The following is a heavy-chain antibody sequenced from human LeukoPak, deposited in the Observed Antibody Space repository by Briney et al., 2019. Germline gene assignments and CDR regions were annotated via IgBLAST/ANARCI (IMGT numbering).Heavy chain of an antibody. J-gene: IGHJ4*02. V-gene: IGHV3-33*01. D-gene: IGHD3-22*01. CDR1: GFTFSSYG. CDR2: IWYDGSNK. CDR3: ARGLGYYDSSGTIAY. Sequence: GRSLRLSCAASGFTFSSYGMHWVRQAPGKGLEWVAVIWYDGSNKYYADSVKGRFAISRDNSKNTLYLQMNSLRAEDMAVYYCARGLGYYDSSGTIAYWGQGTLVTVSS.